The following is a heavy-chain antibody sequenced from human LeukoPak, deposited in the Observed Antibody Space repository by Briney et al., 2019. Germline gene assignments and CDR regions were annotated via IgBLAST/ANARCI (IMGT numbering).Heavy chain of an antibody. CDR2: INPNSGNT. J-gene: IGHJ4*02. V-gene: IGHV1-18*04. CDR3: ARVADDYGDYWGGDFDY. Sequence: AGESLKISCKGSGYSFTSYWIGWVRQAPGQGLEWMGWINPNSGNTNYAQKLQGRVTMTTDTSTSTAYMELRSLRSDDTAVYYCARVADDYGDYWGGDFDYWGQGTLVTVSS. CDR1: GYSFTSYW. D-gene: IGHD4-17*01.